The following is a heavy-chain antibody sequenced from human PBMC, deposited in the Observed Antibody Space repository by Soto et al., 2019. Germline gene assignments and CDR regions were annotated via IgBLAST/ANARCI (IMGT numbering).Heavy chain of an antibody. J-gene: IGHJ6*03. CDR3: AIQGYSSLTGYMDV. CDR2: MNPNSGNT. CDR1: GYTFTSYD. V-gene: IGHV1-8*01. D-gene: IGHD6-13*01. Sequence: QVQLVQSGAEVKKPGASVKVSCKATGYTFTSYDINWVRQATGQGLEWMGWMNPNSGNTGYAQKFQGRVTMTRNTSISTAYMELSSLRSEDTAVYYCAIQGYSSLTGYMDVWGKGTTVTVSS.